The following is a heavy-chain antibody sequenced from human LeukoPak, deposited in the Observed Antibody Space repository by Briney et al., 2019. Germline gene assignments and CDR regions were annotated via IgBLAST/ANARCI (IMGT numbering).Heavy chain of an antibody. D-gene: IGHD3-3*01. CDR2: IYRGGTT. J-gene: IGHJ4*02. CDR3: AGGTDFWSGYSFDS. V-gene: IGHV3-53*01. Sequence: GGSLRLSCAASGFTVGDNYMTWVRQAPGKGLEWVSLIYRGGTTEYADSVKGRFSISRDISKNTLSLQLSSLRAEDTAVYYCAGGTDFWSGYSFDSWGQGTLVTVSS. CDR1: GFTVGDNY.